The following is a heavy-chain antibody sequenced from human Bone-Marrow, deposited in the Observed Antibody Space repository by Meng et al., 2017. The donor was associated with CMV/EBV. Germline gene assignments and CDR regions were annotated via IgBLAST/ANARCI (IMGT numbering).Heavy chain of an antibody. Sequence: ASVKVSCKASGYTFTGYYMHWVRQAPGQGLEWMGWINPNSGGTNYAQKFQGRVTMTRDTSISTAYMELSRLRSDDTAVYYCGRAVRDDYDDSCGYPSGFDYWGQGTLVTVSS. CDR2: INPNSGGT. CDR3: GRAVRDDYDDSCGYPSGFDY. D-gene: IGHD3-22*01. V-gene: IGHV1-2*02. CDR1: GYTFTGYY. J-gene: IGHJ4*02.